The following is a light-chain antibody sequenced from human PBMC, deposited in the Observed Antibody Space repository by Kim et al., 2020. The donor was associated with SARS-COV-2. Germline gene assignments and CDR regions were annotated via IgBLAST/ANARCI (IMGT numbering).Light chain of an antibody. J-gene: IGLJ1*01. CDR3: SSYARGSVYI. V-gene: IGLV2-11*03. Sequence: GQAVNIPCPGTSIDIGSYNYVSWYQQHPGKAPKVVIFDVNKWPSGVSDRFSGSKSANTASLTISGLQADDEGDYYCSSYARGSVYIFGSGTKVTVL. CDR2: DVN. CDR1: SIDIGSYNY.